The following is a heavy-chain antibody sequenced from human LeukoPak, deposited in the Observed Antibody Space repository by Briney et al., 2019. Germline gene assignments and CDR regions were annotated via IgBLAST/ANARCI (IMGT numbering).Heavy chain of an antibody. CDR2: ISGSGGST. D-gene: IGHD3-10*01. CDR1: GFTFSSYG. Sequence: GGSLRLSCAASGFTFSSYGMSWVRQAPGKGLEWVSAISGSGGSTYYADSVKGRFTISRDNSKNTLYLQMNSLRAEDTAVYYCAKMYGSGSYWFDYWGQGTLVTVSS. V-gene: IGHV3-23*01. CDR3: AKMYGSGSYWFDY. J-gene: IGHJ4*02.